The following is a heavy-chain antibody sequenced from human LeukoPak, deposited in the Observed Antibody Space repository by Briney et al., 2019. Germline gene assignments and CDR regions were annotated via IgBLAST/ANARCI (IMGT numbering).Heavy chain of an antibody. CDR2: ITGSGDSA. J-gene: IGHJ4*02. Sequence: GGSLRLSCAASGFTFSSYEMNWVRQAPGKGLEWVSAITGSGDSAYYSDSVKGRFTISRDQSKSTVYLQMTSLRAEDTAVFYCAKGTTDYDASDPLDFWGQGTLVTVSS. CDR1: GFTFSSYE. D-gene: IGHD3-16*01. CDR3: AKGTTDYDASDPLDF. V-gene: IGHV3-23*01.